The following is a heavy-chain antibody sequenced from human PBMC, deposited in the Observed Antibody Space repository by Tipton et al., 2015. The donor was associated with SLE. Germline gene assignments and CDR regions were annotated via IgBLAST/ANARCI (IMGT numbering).Heavy chain of an antibody. CDR1: GFTFSSYA. V-gene: IGHV3-30-3*01. J-gene: IGHJ4*02. Sequence: SLRLSCAASGFTFSSYAMHWVRQAPGKGLEWVAVISYDGSNKYYADSVKGRFTISRDNSKNTLYLQMNSLRAEDTAVYYCARGAAYSSSSGDYWGQGTLVTVSS. CDR3: ARGAAYSSSSGDY. D-gene: IGHD6-6*01. CDR2: ISYDGSNK.